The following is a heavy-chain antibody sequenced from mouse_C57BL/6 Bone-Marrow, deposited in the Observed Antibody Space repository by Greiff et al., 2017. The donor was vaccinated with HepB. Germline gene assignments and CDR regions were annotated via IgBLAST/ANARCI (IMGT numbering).Heavy chain of an antibody. V-gene: IGHV5-16*01. J-gene: IGHJ2*01. Sequence: EVQRVESEGGLVQPGSSMKLSCTASGFTFSDYYMAWVRQVPEKGLEWVANINYDGSSTYYLDSLKSRFIISRDNAKNILYLQMSSLKSADTATYYCARDLDYFDYWGQGTTLTVSS. CDR3: ARDLDYFDY. CDR1: GFTFSDYY. CDR2: INYDGSST.